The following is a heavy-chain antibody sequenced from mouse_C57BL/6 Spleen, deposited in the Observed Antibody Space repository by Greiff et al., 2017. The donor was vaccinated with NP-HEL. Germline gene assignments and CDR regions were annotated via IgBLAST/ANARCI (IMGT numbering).Heavy chain of an antibody. CDR2: INYDGSST. D-gene: IGHD1-1*01. V-gene: IGHV5-16*01. CDR3: AREAVAFDY. Sequence: DVKLVESEGGLVQPGSSMKLSCTASGFTFSDYYMAWVRQVPEKGLEWVANINYDGSSTYYLDSLKSRFIISRDNAKNILYLQMSSLKSEDTATYYCAREAVAFDYWGQGTTLTVSS. CDR1: GFTFSDYY. J-gene: IGHJ2*01.